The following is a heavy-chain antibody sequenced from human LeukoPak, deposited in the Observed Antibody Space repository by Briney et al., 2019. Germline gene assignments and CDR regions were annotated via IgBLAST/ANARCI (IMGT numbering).Heavy chain of an antibody. CDR2: YYYNGST. CDR3: ARHPQRARRYSSSWYGLWYFDL. J-gene: IGHJ2*01. CDR1: GGSSSSSSCY. V-gene: IGHV4-39*01. D-gene: IGHD6-13*01. Sequence: PSETLTFTCSVSGGSSSSSSCYWGWQRPPRGQELEWSAYYYYNGSTDYDASLKSRITINVDTSKNQFSLKLNSVTAADTAVYYCARHPQRARRYSSSWYGLWYFDLWGRG.